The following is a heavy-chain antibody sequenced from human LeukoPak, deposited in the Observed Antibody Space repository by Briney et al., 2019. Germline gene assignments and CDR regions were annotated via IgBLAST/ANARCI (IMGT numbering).Heavy chain of an antibody. CDR3: ARAPCSSTSCYLPPYYYYGMDV. CDR2: IYYSGST. V-gene: IGHV4-31*03. D-gene: IGHD2-2*01. J-gene: IGHJ6*02. Sequence: SQTLSLTCTVSGGSISSGVYYWSWIRQHPGKGLEWIGYIYYSGSTYYNPSLKSRVTISVDTSKNQFSLKLSSVTAADTAVYYCARAPCSSTSCYLPPYYYYGMDVWGQGTTVTVSS. CDR1: GGSISSGVYY.